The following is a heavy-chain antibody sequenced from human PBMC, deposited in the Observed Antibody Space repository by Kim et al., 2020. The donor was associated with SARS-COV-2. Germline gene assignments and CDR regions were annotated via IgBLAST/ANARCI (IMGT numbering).Heavy chain of an antibody. CDR2: IRSKANSYAT. D-gene: IGHD3-10*01. Sequence: GGSLRLSCAASGFTFSGSAMHWVRQASGKGLEWVGRIRSKANSYATAYAASVKGRFTISRDDSKNTAYLQMNSLKTEDTAVYYCTRQFPHTYYYGSGSYYAGYYYGVDVGGQGATVTVSS. CDR3: TRQFPHTYYYGSGSYYAGYYYGVDV. J-gene: IGHJ6*02. V-gene: IGHV3-73*01. CDR1: GFTFSGSA.